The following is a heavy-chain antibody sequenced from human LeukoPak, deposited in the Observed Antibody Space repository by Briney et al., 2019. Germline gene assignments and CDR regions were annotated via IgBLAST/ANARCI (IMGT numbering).Heavy chain of an antibody. J-gene: IGHJ4*02. CDR2: SDPSNGDT. D-gene: IGHD3-10*01. V-gene: IGHV1-2*02. CDR1: GYTFTGYY. CDR3: ARELGRTYYQDY. Sequence: ASVKVSCKASGYTFTGYYIHWVRQAPGQGLEWMGWSDPSNGDTNSPQKFQGRVTMTRDTSISTAYMELNSLTFDDTAVYYCARELGRTYYQDYWGQGTLVTVSS.